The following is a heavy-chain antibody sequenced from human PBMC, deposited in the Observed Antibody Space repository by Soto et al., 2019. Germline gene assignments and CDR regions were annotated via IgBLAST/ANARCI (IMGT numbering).Heavy chain of an antibody. J-gene: IGHJ6*02. CDR3: ASTGRNYYYGMDV. CDR1: GGSISSYY. V-gene: IGHV4-59*01. CDR2: IYYSGST. D-gene: IGHD1-26*01. Sequence: LSLTCTVSGGSISSYYWSWIRQPPGKGLEWIGYIYYSGSTNYNPSLKSRVTISVDTSKNQLSLKLSSVTAADTAVYYCASTGRNYYYGMDVWGQGTTVTVSS.